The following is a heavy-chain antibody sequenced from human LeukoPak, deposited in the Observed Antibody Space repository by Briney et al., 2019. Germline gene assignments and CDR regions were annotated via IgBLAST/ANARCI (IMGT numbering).Heavy chain of an antibody. CDR1: GFTVNSNY. J-gene: IGHJ4*02. CDR2: IYSGGST. D-gene: IGHD3-22*01. V-gene: IGHV3-66*02. CDR3: ASLYDSSGYYSTGWSYYFDY. Sequence: PGGSLRLSCAASGFTVNSNYMSWVRQAPGKGLGWVSVIYSGGSTYYADSVKGRFTISRDNSKNTLYLQMNSLRAEDTAVYYCASLYDSSGYYSTGWSYYFDYWGQGTLVTVSS.